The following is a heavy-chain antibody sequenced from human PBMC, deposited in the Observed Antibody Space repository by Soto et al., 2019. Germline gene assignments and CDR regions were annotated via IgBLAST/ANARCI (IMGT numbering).Heavy chain of an antibody. CDR2: ISSSGSYI. Sequence: GGSLRLSCAASGFTFSSYTMNWVRQAPGKGLEWVSSISSSGSYIHYADSVKGRFAISRDNAKNSLFLQMDSLRAEDTAVYYCARDVETSMDGLNYFDPWGQGTLVTVSS. V-gene: IGHV3-21*01. D-gene: IGHD5-18*01. CDR3: ARDVETSMDGLNYFDP. J-gene: IGHJ5*02. CDR1: GFTFSSYT.